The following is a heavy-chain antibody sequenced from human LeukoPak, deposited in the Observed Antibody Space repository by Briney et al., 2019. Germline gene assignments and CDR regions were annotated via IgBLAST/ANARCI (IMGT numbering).Heavy chain of an antibody. V-gene: IGHV2-5*02. CDR3: AHRPYYYDSRDAFDI. J-gene: IGHJ3*02. Sequence: KESGPTLVKPTQTLTLTCTFSGFSLSTSGVGVGWIRQPPGKALEWLALIYWDDDKRYSPSLKSRLTITKDTSKNQVVLTMTNMDPVDTATYYCAHRPYYYDSRDAFDIWGQGTMVTVSS. CDR2: IYWDDDK. CDR1: GFSLSTSGVG. D-gene: IGHD3-22*01.